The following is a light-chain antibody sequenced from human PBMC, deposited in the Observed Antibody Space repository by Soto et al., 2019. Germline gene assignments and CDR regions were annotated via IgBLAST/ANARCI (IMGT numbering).Light chain of an antibody. J-gene: IGLJ3*02. Sequence: QSVLTQPRSVSGSPGQSVTISCTGTSSDVGGYNYVSWYQQHLGKAPKLMIYDVSKRPSGVPDRFSGSKSGNTASLTISGLQAEDEADYYCCSYAGTYTVWVFGGGTKLTVL. CDR3: CSYAGTYTVWV. CDR2: DVS. CDR1: SSDVGGYNY. V-gene: IGLV2-11*01.